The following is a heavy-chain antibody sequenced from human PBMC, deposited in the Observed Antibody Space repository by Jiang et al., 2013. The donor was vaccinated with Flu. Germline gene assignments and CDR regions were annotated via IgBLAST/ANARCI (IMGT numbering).Heavy chain of an antibody. CDR2: ISGGGTTI. D-gene: IGHD2-21*02. CDR1: GFTFNDYY. Sequence: SCAASGFTFNDYYMAWIRQAPGKGLEWVSYISGGGTTIYYADSVEGRCTMSRDNAKNSLYLHMNSLRAEDTAVYFCARVVTGLQYYYYYYMDVWGKGTTVTVSS. CDR3: ARVVTGLQYYYYYYMDV. J-gene: IGHJ6*03. V-gene: IGHV3-11*01.